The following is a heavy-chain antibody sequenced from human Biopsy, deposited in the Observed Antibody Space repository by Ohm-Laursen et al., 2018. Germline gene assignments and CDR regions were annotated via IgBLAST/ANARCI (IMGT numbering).Heavy chain of an antibody. Sequence: SETLSLTCSVSGGSINSANYFWAWIRQHPGKGLEWIGYISHPGSTHSNPSLKSRITISIDTSENHFSLKLRSVTATDTAVYYCVREPKTGTAEAWYFDLWGRGTLVTVSS. D-gene: IGHD3-9*01. CDR3: VREPKTGTAEAWYFDL. J-gene: IGHJ2*01. V-gene: IGHV4-31*03. CDR1: GGSINSANYF. CDR2: ISHPGST.